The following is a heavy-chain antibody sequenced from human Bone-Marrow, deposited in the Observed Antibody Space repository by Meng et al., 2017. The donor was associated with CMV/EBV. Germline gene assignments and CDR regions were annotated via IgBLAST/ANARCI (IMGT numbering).Heavy chain of an antibody. CDR2: IHSGDST. D-gene: IGHD3-10*01. CDR3: ARYSGSYDYYYYGMDV. CDR1: GFTVSSNY. J-gene: IGHJ6*02. V-gene: IGHV3-53*01. Sequence: GGSLRLSCAASGFTVSSNYMSWVRQAPGKGLEWVSIIHSGDSTYYADSVKGRFTISRDNSKNTLYLQMNSLRAEDTAVYYCARYSGSYDYYYYGMDVWGQGTTVTVSS.